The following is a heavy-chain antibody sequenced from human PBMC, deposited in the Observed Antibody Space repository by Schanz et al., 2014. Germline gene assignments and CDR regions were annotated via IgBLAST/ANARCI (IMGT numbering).Heavy chain of an antibody. CDR2: ISRSSSTI. J-gene: IGHJ4*02. CDR1: GFTFSTYS. Sequence: EVQLVESGGGLVQPGGSLRLSCAASGFTFSTYSMNWVRQAPGKGLEWVSYISRSSSTIYYADSVKGRFTISRDNAKNSLYLQMNSLRDEDTAVYYCAKAGIAGFDYWGQGTLVTVSS. D-gene: IGHD6-13*01. CDR3: AKAGIAGFDY. V-gene: IGHV3-48*02.